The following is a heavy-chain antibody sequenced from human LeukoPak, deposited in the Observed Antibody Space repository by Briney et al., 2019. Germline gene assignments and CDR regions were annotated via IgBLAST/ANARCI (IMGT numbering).Heavy chain of an antibody. Sequence: SETLSLTCDVFGGSFTDYFWTWIRQSPGRGLEWIGEINDYTGNTNYNPSLNSRVSISLEKSKNQFSLELRSVTAADTAVYFCARGRAVATGFAGSLGSYVYAYYGMDVWGPGTTVTVSS. CDR3: ARGRAVATGFAGSLGSYVYAYYGMDV. V-gene: IGHV4-34*01. J-gene: IGHJ6*02. CDR2: INDYTGNT. CDR1: GGSFTDYF. D-gene: IGHD5/OR15-5a*01.